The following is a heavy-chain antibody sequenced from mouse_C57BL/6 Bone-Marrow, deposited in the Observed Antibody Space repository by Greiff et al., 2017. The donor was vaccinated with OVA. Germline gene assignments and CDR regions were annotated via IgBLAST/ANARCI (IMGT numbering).Heavy chain of an antibody. CDR3: TRVSNYWYFDV. D-gene: IGHD2-5*01. Sequence: EVKLMESGEGLVKPGGSLKLSCAASGFTFSSYAMSWVRQTPEKRLEWVAYISSGGDYIYYADTVKGRFTISRDNARNTLYLQMSRLKAEDTAMYYCTRVSNYWYFDVWGTGTTVTVSS. CDR1: GFTFSSYA. J-gene: IGHJ1*03. V-gene: IGHV5-9-1*02. CDR2: ISSGGDYI.